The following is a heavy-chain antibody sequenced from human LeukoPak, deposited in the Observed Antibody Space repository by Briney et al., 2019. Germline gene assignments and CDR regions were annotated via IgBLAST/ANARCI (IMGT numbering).Heavy chain of an antibody. D-gene: IGHD3-10*01. V-gene: IGHV3-48*03. J-gene: IGHJ4*02. Sequence: GGSLRLSCAASGFTFSSYEMNWVRQAPGKGLEWVSYISGSGGTINYADSVKGRFTISRDNAKNSLYLQMNSLRDEDTAFYYCARDRYYGSGTFDYWGQGTLVTVSS. CDR1: GFTFSSYE. CDR2: ISGSGGTI. CDR3: ARDRYYGSGTFDY.